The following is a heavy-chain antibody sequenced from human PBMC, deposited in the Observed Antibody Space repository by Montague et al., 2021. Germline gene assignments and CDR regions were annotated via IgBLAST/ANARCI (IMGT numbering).Heavy chain of an antibody. V-gene: IGHV4-59*01. D-gene: IGHD1-26*01. CDR2: IYSSGNT. CDR3: AREWGGFDF. CDR1: GGSINTYK. J-gene: IGHJ3*01. Sequence: SETLSLTCTVSGGSINTYKWNWIRQPPGKGLEWIGYIYSSGNTNYNPSLKSRVTISVDTSRNQFSLEVSSVTAADTAMYYCAREWGGFDFWGKGTMVTVSS.